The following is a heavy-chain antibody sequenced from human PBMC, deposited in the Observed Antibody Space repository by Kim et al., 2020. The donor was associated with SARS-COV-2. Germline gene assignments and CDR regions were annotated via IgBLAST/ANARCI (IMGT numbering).Heavy chain of an antibody. D-gene: IGHD3-16*01. J-gene: IGHJ6*02. V-gene: IGHV4-34*01. Sequence: PSLKGRVTIAVDTSKNQFSLKLGSVTAADTAVYYCARGYLGGNYYYGMDVWGQGTTVTVSS. CDR3: ARGYLGGNYYYGMDV.